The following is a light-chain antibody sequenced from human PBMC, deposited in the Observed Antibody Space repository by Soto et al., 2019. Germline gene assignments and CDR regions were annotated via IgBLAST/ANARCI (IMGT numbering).Light chain of an antibody. CDR3: QQYGSSPPLT. V-gene: IGKV3-11*01. Sequence: EIVLTQSPATLSLSPGERATLSCRASQSISSYLAWYQQKPGQAPRLLIYDASNRATGIPARFSGSGSETDFTLTISSLEPEDFAVYYCQQYGSSPPLTFGGGTKVEIK. CDR2: DAS. J-gene: IGKJ4*01. CDR1: QSISSY.